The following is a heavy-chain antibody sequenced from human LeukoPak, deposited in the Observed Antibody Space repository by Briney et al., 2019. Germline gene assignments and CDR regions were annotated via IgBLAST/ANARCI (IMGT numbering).Heavy chain of an antibody. CDR3: ARRLETHYYFDY. Sequence: GGSLRLSCAASGFTFSDYYMSWLRQAPGKGLEWGSYISSSGSTVYYADSVKGRFTISRDNAKNSLYLQMNSLRAEDTAVYYCARRLETHYYFDYWGHGTLVTVSS. CDR2: ISSSGSTV. V-gene: IGHV3-11*04. CDR1: GFTFSDYY. D-gene: IGHD5-24*01. J-gene: IGHJ4*01.